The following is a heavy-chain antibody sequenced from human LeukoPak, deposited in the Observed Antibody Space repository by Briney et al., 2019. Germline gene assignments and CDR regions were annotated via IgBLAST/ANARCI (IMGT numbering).Heavy chain of an antibody. D-gene: IGHD3-10*01. CDR2: IYYSGTT. CDR3: VRYVVYGSGIYYFDY. V-gene: IGHV4-59*08. CDR1: GGSISGYW. Sequence: SETLSLTCTVSGGSISGYWCSWIRQPPGKGLEWIGYIYYSGTTNYNPSLNSRVTMSVDTSKSQFSLKLSSVTAADTAVFYCVRYVVYGSGIYYFDYWGQGTLVTVSS. J-gene: IGHJ4*02.